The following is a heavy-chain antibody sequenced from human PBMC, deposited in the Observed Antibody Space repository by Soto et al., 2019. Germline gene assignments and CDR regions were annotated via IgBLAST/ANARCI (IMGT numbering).Heavy chain of an antibody. V-gene: IGHV1-18*01. D-gene: IGHD3-3*01. Sequence: ASVKVSCKASGYTFTSYGISWVRQAPGQGLEWMGWISAYNGNTNYAQKLQGRVTMTTDTSTSTAYMELRSLRSDDTAVYYCARVGDYDFWSGLAGDWFDPWGQGTLVTVSS. CDR2: ISAYNGNT. J-gene: IGHJ5*02. CDR1: GYTFTSYG. CDR3: ARVGDYDFWSGLAGDWFDP.